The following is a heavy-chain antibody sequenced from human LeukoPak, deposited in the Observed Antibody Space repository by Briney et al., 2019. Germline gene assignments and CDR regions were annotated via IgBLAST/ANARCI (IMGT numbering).Heavy chain of an antibody. CDR2: IRFDGNNK. V-gene: IGHV3-30*02. CDR3: ARDSWARVVRPYMDV. D-gene: IGHD2-2*01. CDR1: GFTFSSYG. Sequence: GGSLRLSCAASGFTFSSYGMYWVRQAPGKGLEWVTFIRFDGNNKYYADSVKGRFTISRDNSKNTLYLQMNSLRGEDTAVYYCARDSWARVVRPYMDVWGKGTTVTVSS. J-gene: IGHJ6*03.